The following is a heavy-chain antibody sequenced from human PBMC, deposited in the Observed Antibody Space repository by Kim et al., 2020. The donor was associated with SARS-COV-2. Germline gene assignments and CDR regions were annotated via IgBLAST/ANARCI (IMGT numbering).Heavy chain of an antibody. CDR1: GFTFSSYS. Sequence: GGSLRLSCAASGFTFSSYSMNWVRQAPGKGLEWVSYISSSSSTIYYADSVKGRFTISRDNAKNSLYLQMNSLRDEDTAVYYCARGLSAAGTRRNWFDPWGQGTLVTVSS. V-gene: IGHV3-48*02. J-gene: IGHJ5*02. CDR2: ISSSSSTI. CDR3: ARGLSAAGTRRNWFDP. D-gene: IGHD6-13*01.